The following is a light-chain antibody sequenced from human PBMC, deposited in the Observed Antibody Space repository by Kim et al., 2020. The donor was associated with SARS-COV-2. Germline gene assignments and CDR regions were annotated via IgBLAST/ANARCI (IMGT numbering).Light chain of an antibody. J-gene: IGLJ3*02. CDR1: SSDVGTYNY. CDR3: CSYAGSYTWV. CDR2: DVS. V-gene: IGLV2-11*01. Sequence: QSALTQPRSVSGSPGQSVTISCTGTSSDVGTYNYVSWYQQHPGKAPKLMIYDVSKRPSGVPDRFSGSKSGNTASLTISGLQAEDEADYSCCSYAGSYTWVFGGGTKVTVL.